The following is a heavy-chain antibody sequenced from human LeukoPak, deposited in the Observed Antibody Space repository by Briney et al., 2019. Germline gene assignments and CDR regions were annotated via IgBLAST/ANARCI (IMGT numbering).Heavy chain of an antibody. D-gene: IGHD3-22*01. CDR3: ARSSESYDSSGYYSYYFDY. CDR2: IYYSGST. J-gene: IGHJ4*02. CDR1: GGPITTYY. V-gene: IGHV4-59*01. Sequence: SETLSLTCTVSGGPITTYYLSWIRQSAGMGLEWIGYIYYSGSTNYNPSLRSRVTISVDTSKNQFSLKLSSVTAADTAVYYCARSSESYDSSGYYSYYFDYWGQGTLVTVSS.